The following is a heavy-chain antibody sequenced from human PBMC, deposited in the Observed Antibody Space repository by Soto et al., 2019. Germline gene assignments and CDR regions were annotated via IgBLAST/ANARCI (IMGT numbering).Heavy chain of an antibody. CDR1: GFTFSSYA. CDR2: ISYDGSNK. J-gene: IGHJ6*02. Sequence: QVQLVESGGGVVQPGRSLRLSCAASGFTFSSYAMHWVRQAPGKGLEWVAVISYDGSNKYYADSVKGRFTISRDNSKNTLYLQMNSLRAEDTAVYYCARVPVVSYYYYGMDVWGQGTTVTVSS. V-gene: IGHV3-30-3*01. CDR3: ARVPVVSYYYYGMDV. D-gene: IGHD2-15*01.